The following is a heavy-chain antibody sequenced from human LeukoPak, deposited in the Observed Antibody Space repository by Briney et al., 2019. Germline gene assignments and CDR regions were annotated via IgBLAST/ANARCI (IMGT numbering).Heavy chain of an antibody. D-gene: IGHD6-19*01. CDR1: GFTFSSYA. CDR3: AKRPRGAVAANYAWFDP. J-gene: IGHJ5*02. Sequence: GGSLRLSCAASGFTFSSYAMSWVRQAPGKGLEWVSVIIGSGGSTYYADSVKGRFTISRDNSKNTLYLQMNSLRAEDTAVYYCAKRPRGAVAANYAWFDPWGQGTLVTVSS. CDR2: IIGSGGST. V-gene: IGHV3-23*01.